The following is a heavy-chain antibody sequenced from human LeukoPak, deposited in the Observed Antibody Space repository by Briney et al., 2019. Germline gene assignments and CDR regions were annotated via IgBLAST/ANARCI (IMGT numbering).Heavy chain of an antibody. Sequence: SDTLSLTCTVFVGSISNYYWSWIRQPPGKGLQWIGYIYNSGSTKYNPSLKSRVTISVDTSKNQFSLKLKSVTAADTAFYFCTRGRWNNLYFDYWGQGALVTVSS. D-gene: IGHD1/OR15-1a*01. CDR1: VGSISNYY. CDR3: TRGRWNNLYFDY. J-gene: IGHJ4*02. CDR2: IYNSGST. V-gene: IGHV4-59*01.